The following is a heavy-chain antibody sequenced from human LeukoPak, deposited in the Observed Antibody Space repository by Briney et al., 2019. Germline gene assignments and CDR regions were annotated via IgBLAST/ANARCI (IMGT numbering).Heavy chain of an antibody. CDR2: ISIISSTI. D-gene: IGHD3-10*01. CDR3: ARDLVAEGDYYGSGSYCDY. V-gene: IGHV3-48*01. CDR1: GFTFSSYA. Sequence: GGSLRLSCAASGFTFSSYAMNWVRQAPGKGLEWVSYISIISSTIYYADSVKGRFTISRDNAKNSLYLQMNSLRAEDTAVYYCARDLVAEGDYYGSGSYCDYWGQGTLVTVSS. J-gene: IGHJ4*02.